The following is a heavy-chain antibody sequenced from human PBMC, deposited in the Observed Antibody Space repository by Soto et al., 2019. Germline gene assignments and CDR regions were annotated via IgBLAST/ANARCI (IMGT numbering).Heavy chain of an antibody. Sequence: QVQLVQSGAEVKKPGASVKVSCKASGYTFTSYGISWVRQAPGQGLEWMGWISAYNGNTNYAQRLQGRVTMTTDTSTSTLYMELRSLRSDDTAGYYCAIDVRGHYYHYGMDVWGQGTTVTVSS. CDR2: ISAYNGNT. J-gene: IGHJ6*02. CDR1: GYTFTSYG. D-gene: IGHD5-12*01. V-gene: IGHV1-18*01. CDR3: AIDVRGHYYHYGMDV.